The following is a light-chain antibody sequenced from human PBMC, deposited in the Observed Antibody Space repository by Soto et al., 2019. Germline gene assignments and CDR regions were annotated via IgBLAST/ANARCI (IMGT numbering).Light chain of an antibody. J-gene: IGLJ2*01. Sequence: QSVLTQPPSASGSPGQTVTISCTGTSSDVGGYDYVSWYQQHPGKAPRLIIYEVNRRPSGVPDRFSGSKSGNTASLTVSGLQDEDEADYYCSSFGGSNDVLFGGGTKLTVL. CDR2: EVN. CDR3: SSFGGSNDVL. V-gene: IGLV2-8*01. CDR1: SSDVGGYDY.